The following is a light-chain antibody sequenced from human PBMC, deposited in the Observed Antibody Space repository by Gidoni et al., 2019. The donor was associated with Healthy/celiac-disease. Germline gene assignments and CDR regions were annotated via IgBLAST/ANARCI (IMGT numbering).Light chain of an antibody. CDR3: QQYGSSLFT. CDR1: QRVSSSY. V-gene: IGKV3-20*01. CDR2: GAS. Sequence: EIVLTQSPGTLSLSPGERATLSCSASQRVSSSYLAWYQQKPGQAPRLLIYGASSRATGIPDRFSGSGSGTDFTLTISRLEPEDFAVYYCQQYGSSLFTFGGGTKVEIK. J-gene: IGKJ4*01.